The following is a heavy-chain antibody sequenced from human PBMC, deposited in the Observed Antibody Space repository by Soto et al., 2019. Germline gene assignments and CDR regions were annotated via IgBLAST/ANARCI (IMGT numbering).Heavy chain of an antibody. J-gene: IGHJ4*02. CDR3: AKDSIGLGDYVLYS. V-gene: IGHV3-23*01. D-gene: IGHD4-17*01. CDR1: GFTFSSYA. Sequence: DVQLLESGGGLVQPGGSLRLSCVASGFTFSSYAMCWVRQAPGKGLEWVSTIGASGGTTYYADSVRCRLTISRDNSKNTLYLQMTSLTTGDTAIYFCAKDSIGLGDYVLYSWGQGTLVTVSS. CDR2: IGASGGTT.